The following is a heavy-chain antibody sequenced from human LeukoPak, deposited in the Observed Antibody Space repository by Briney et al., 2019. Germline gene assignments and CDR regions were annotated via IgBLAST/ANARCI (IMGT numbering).Heavy chain of an antibody. Sequence: SETLFLTCAVYGGSFSGYYWSWIRQPPGKGLEWIGEINHSGSTNYNPSLKSRVTISVDTSKNQFSLKLSSVTAADTAVYYCARGRSQTMVRGGFNRQPTEFDYWGQGTLVTVSS. CDR3: ARGRSQTMVRGGFNRQPTEFDY. D-gene: IGHD3-10*01. CDR1: GGSFSGYY. V-gene: IGHV4-34*01. J-gene: IGHJ4*02. CDR2: INHSGST.